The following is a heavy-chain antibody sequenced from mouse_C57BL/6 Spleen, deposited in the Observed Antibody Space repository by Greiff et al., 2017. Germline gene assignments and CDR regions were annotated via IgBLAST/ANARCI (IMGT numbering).Heavy chain of an antibody. D-gene: IGHD4-1*01. J-gene: IGHJ2*01. Sequence: QVQLKQPGAELVRPGTSVKLSCKASGYTFTSYWMHWVKQRPGQGLEWIGVIDPSDSYTNYNQKFKGKATLTVDTSSSTAYVQLSSLTSEDSAVYYCARTWDYFDYWGQGTTLTVSS. CDR3: ARTWDYFDY. CDR1: GYTFTSYW. CDR2: IDPSDSYT. V-gene: IGHV1-59*01.